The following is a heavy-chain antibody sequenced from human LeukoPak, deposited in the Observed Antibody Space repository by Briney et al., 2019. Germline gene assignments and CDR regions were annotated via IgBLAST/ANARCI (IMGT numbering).Heavy chain of an antibody. V-gene: IGHV3-21*01. CDR3: AREGSSSWYRGRLDY. D-gene: IGHD6-13*01. J-gene: IGHJ4*02. CDR1: GFTFNTYS. CDR2: VSSSDSYI. Sequence: GGSLRLSCAVSGFTFNTYSMNWVRQAPGKGLEWVSSVSSSDSYIHYADSVKGRFTISRDNAKNSLYLQMNSLRAEDTAVYYCAREGSSSWYRGRLDYWGQGTLVTVSS.